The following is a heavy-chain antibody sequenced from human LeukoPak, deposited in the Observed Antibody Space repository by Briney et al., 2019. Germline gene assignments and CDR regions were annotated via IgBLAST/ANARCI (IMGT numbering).Heavy chain of an antibody. V-gene: IGHV3-30*02. CDR1: GFTFSSYG. Sequence: GGSLRLSCAAPGFTFSSYGMHWVRQAPGKGLEWVAFIRYDGSNKYYADSVKGRFTISRDNSKNTLYLQMNSLRAEDTAVYYCAKDVYRWAHMDVWGKGTTVTISS. J-gene: IGHJ6*03. D-gene: IGHD5/OR15-5a*01. CDR3: AKDVYRWAHMDV. CDR2: IRYDGSNK.